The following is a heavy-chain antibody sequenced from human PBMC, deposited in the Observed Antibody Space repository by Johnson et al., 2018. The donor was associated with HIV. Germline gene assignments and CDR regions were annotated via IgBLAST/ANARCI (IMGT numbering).Heavy chain of an antibody. D-gene: IGHD1-26*01. CDR3: AKESKWESRTPHAFD. CDR1: GFTVSRNY. J-gene: IGHJ3*02. Sequence: VQLVESGGGLVQPGGSLRLSCAASGFTVSRNYMSWVRQAPGKGLEWISYYADSVKGRFTISRDNSKNTLYLQMKSLRAEDTAVYYCAKESKWESRTPHAFD. V-gene: IGHV3-66*02.